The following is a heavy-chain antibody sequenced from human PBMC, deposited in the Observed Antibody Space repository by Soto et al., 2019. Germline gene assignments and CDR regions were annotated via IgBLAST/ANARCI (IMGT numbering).Heavy chain of an antibody. CDR1: GFTFSNAW. CDR2: IKSKTDGGTT. D-gene: IGHD3-10*01. Sequence: GGSLRLSCAAPGFTFSNAWMNWVRQAPGKGLEWVGRIKSKTDGGTTDYAAPVKGRFTISRDDSKNTLYLQMNSLKTEDTAVYYCTTDSSKLLWFGELLSIRTPYWGQGTLVTVSS. CDR3: TTDSSKLLWFGELLSIRTPY. V-gene: IGHV3-15*07. J-gene: IGHJ4*02.